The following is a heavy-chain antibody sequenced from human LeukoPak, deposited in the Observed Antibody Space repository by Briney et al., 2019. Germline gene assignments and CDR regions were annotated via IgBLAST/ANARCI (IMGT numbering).Heavy chain of an antibody. J-gene: IGHJ3*02. D-gene: IGHD2-21*02. V-gene: IGHV4-59*01. CDR1: GGSISSYY. Sequence: SETLSLTCTVSGGSISSYYWSWIRQPPGKGLEWIGYIYYSGSTNYNPSLKSRVTISVDTSKNQFSLKLSSVTAADTAVYYCASGYCGGACQLGGIDMWGQGTMVTVSS. CDR2: IYYSGST. CDR3: ASGYCGGACQLGGIDM.